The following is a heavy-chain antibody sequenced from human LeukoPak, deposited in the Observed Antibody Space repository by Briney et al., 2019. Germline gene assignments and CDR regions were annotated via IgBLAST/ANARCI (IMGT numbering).Heavy chain of an antibody. CDR3: AREGDSNFDY. J-gene: IGHJ4*02. D-gene: IGHD4-11*01. V-gene: IGHV1-69*05. CDR1: GGTFSSYA. CDR2: IIPIFGTA. Sequence: ASVKVSCKASGGTFSSYAISWVRQAPGQGLEWMGGIIPIFGTANYAQKFQGRVTITTGESTSTAYMELSSLRSEDTAVYYCAREGDSNFDYWGQGTLVTVSS.